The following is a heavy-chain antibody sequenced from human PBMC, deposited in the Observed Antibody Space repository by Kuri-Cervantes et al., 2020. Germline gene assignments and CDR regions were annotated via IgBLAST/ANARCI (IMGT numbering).Heavy chain of an antibody. CDR1: GFTFSSYA. D-gene: IGHD3-16*01. CDR3: ARGLLTQDV. V-gene: IGHV3-30-3*01. CDR2: ISYDGSNK. Sequence: GGSLRLSCAASGFTFSSYAMHWVRQAPGKGLEWVAVISYDGSNKYYADSVKGRFTISRDNAKNSMFLQMSSLRVEDTAVYYCARGLLTQDVWGQGTTVTVSS. J-gene: IGHJ6*02.